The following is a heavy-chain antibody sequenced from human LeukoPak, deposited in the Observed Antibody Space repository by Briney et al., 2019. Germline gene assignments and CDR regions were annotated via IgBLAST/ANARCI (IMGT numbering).Heavy chain of an antibody. CDR2: MYYSGST. Sequence: PSETLSLTCTVSGGSISSYYWSWIRQPPGKGLEWIGYMYYSGSTNYNPSLKSRVTILVDTSKNQFSLKLSSVTAADTAVYYCARHLGGSSGVRYFDYWGQGTLVTVSS. J-gene: IGHJ4*02. CDR1: GGSISSYY. V-gene: IGHV4-59*08. CDR3: ARHLGGSSGVRYFDY. D-gene: IGHD3-10*01.